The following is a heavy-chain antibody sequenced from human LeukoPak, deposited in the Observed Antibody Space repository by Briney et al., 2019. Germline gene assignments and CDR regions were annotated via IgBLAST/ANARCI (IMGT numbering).Heavy chain of an antibody. CDR1: GFTVSSNY. Sequence: GGSLRLSCAASGFTVSSNYMSWVRQAPGKGLEWVSVIYSGGGTYYADSVKGRFTISRDNSKNTLYLQMNSLRAEDTAVYYCARVGAAGTIPDYWGQGTLVTVSS. CDR3: ARVGAAGTIPDY. J-gene: IGHJ4*02. V-gene: IGHV3-66*01. CDR2: IYSGGGT. D-gene: IGHD6-13*01.